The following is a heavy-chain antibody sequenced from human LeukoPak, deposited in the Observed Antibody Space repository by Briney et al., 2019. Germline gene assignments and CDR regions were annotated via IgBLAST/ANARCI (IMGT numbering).Heavy chain of an antibody. D-gene: IGHD3-22*01. CDR3: ARSLTYYYDSSGYYRGADWYFDL. V-gene: IGHV1-69*13. Sequence: SVKVSCKASGGTFISYAISWVRQAPGQGLEWMGGIIPIFGTANYAQKFQGRVTITADESTSTAYMELSSLRSEDTAVYYCARSLTYYYDSSGYYRGADWYFDLWGRGTLVTVSS. J-gene: IGHJ2*01. CDR2: IIPIFGTA. CDR1: GGTFISYA.